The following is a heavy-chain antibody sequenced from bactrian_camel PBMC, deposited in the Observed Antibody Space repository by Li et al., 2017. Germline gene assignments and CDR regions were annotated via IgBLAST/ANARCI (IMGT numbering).Heavy chain of an antibody. J-gene: IGHJ6*01. CDR2: IRRSGGET. Sequence: QVQLVESGGGSVQAGESLRLSCVASLNGRHCMAWFRQAPGKEREGVAGIRRSGGETWYAGSVKGRFTISVDNAKNTVYLQMNNLQPDDTAVYYCAANLGRGAWYIPCVSFGNWGQGTQVTVSS. D-gene: IGHD6*01. CDR1: LNGRHC. CDR3: AANLGRGAWYIPCVSFGN. V-gene: IGHV3S63*01.